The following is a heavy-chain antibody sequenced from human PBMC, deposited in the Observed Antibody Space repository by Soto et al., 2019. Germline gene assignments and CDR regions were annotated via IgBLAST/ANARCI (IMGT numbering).Heavy chain of an antibody. D-gene: IGHD1-26*01. CDR1: SESFSRYS. CDR3: AKKHYSGFDY. Sequence: VQLQQWCTGLLKPAETLSLTCAVYSESFSRYSLTWIRHPPGKGLEWIGEINYYGNTVYNPYLESRVTMSIDTSKMKFSLKVTSMTAADTVVYYCAKKHYSGFDYWGEGSLVTVSS. V-gene: IGHV4-34*01. J-gene: IGHJ4*02. CDR2: INYYGNT.